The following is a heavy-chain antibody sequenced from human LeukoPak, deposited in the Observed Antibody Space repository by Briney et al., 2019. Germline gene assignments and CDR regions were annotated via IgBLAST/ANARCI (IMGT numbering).Heavy chain of an antibody. D-gene: IGHD2-2*01. V-gene: IGHV6-1*01. CDR1: GDSVSSNSVT. CDR2: TYYRSTWYN. J-gene: IGHJ5*02. Sequence: SQTLSLTCAISGDSVSSNSVTWNWIRQSPSRGLEWLGRTYYRSTWYNDYAVSVRGRITVNPDTSKNQFPLHLNSVTPENTAVYYCARRLTQYDCFDPWGQGILVTVSS. CDR3: ARRLTQYDCFDP.